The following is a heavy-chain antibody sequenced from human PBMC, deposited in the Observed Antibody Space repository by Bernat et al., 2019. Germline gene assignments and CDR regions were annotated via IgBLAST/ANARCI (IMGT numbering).Heavy chain of an antibody. V-gene: IGHV3-23*01. CDR2: LSHTDGAA. CDR1: GFTLSSSA. CDR3: ARGGGDRGWGAFDF. Sequence: EVQLLDSGGGLVQPGGSLRLSCVASGFTLSSSAVSWVRQAPGMGPEWVSSLSHTDGAAYYADSVKGRFTISRDISSNTLYLQMNSLRAEDTAVYYCARGGGDRGWGAFDFWGQGTMVSVSS. J-gene: IGHJ3*01. D-gene: IGHD2-21*01.